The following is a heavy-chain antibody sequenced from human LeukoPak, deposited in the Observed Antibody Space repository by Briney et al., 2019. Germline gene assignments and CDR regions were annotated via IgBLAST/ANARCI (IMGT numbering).Heavy chain of an antibody. D-gene: IGHD2-21*01. CDR1: GYTLPQLS. CDR2: VDSEDGET. Sequence: ASVKVSCRVSGYTLPQLSIHWVRQAPGKGLEGVGGVDSEDGETIYAQKFQGRVTMTEDTSAETAYMELSSLRSDDTAVYFCATAVYCGGDCYEPRNAFDYWGQGTLVTVSS. J-gene: IGHJ4*02. CDR3: ATAVYCGGDCYEPRNAFDY. V-gene: IGHV1-24*01.